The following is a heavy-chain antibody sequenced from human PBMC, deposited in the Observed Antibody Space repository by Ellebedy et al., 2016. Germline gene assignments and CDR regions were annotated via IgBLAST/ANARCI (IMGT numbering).Heavy chain of an antibody. D-gene: IGHD3-10*01. Sequence: ASVKVSCKASGGTFSSYAISWVRQAPGQGLEWMGRIIPILGIANYAQKFQGRVTITADKFTSTAYMELSSLRSGDTAVYYCARHGSGGTYYWGQGTLVTVSS. CDR2: IIPILGIA. J-gene: IGHJ4*02. CDR1: GGTFSSYA. V-gene: IGHV1-69*04. CDR3: ARHGSGGTYY.